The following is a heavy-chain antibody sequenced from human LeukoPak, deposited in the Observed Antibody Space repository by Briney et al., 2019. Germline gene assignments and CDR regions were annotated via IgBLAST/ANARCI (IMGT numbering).Heavy chain of an antibody. V-gene: IGHV4-34*01. CDR3: ARRYPSVRGVNLRPQEVRKYYFDY. CDR2: INHSGTT. D-gene: IGHD3-10*01. CDR1: GESFSDYY. Sequence: PSETLSPTCAVYGESFSDYYWSWIRQPPGKGLEWIGDINHSGTTNYNPSLKSRVTMSVDTSKKHFSLKLSSVTAADTAIYYCARRYPSVRGVNLRPQEVRKYYFDYWGQGNLVTVSS. J-gene: IGHJ4*02.